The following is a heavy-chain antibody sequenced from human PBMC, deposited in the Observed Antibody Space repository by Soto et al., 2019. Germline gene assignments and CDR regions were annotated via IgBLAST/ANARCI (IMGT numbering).Heavy chain of an antibody. CDR3: ARGVGSGSYYNQYNWFDP. J-gene: IGHJ5*02. CDR2: INVYNGNT. D-gene: IGHD3-10*01. Sequence: VKVSCKASGYTFTNYGISWVRQAPGQGLEWMGWINVYNGNTKYAQKVQGRVTMTTDTSTSTAYMELRSLRSDDTAVYYCARGVGSGSYYNQYNWFDPWGQGTLVTVSS. CDR1: GYTFTNYG. V-gene: IGHV1-18*01.